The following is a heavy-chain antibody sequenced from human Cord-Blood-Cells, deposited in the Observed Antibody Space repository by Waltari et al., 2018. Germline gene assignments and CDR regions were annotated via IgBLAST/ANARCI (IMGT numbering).Heavy chain of an antibody. J-gene: IGHJ4*02. D-gene: IGHD6-13*01. CDR1: GFTFSSYG. Sequence: QVQLVESGGGVVQPGRSLRLSCAASGFTFSSYGMHWVRQAPGKGLEWVAVISYDGSNKYYADSVKGRVTISRDNSKNTLYLQMNSLRAEDTAVYYCAKEPTGYSSSWSFDYWGQGTLVTVSS. CDR3: AKEPTGYSSSWSFDY. V-gene: IGHV3-30*18. CDR2: ISYDGSNK.